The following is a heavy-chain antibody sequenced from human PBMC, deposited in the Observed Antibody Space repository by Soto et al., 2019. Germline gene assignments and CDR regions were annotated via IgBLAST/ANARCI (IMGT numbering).Heavy chain of an antibody. CDR1: GFTFSSYG. V-gene: IGHV3-33*01. J-gene: IGHJ5*02. CDR3: AIGPTLRGPDWFDP. D-gene: IGHD4-17*01. CDR2: IWYDGSNK. Sequence: QVQLVESGGGVVQPGRSLRLSCAASGFTFSSYGMHWVRQAPGKGLEWVAVIWYDGSNKYYADSVKGRFTISRDNSKNTLYLQMNSLRAEDTAVYYCAIGPTLRGPDWFDPWGQGTLVTVSS.